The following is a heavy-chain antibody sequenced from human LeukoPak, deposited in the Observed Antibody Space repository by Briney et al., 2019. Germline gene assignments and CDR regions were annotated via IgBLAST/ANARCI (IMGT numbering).Heavy chain of an antibody. V-gene: IGHV3-23*01. J-gene: IGHJ4*02. Sequence: GGSLRLSCAASGFTFSSYAMYWVRQAPGKGLEWVSVIRGSGRTTYYADSVKGRITISRDNSKNTLYLQMNSLRAEDTAVYYCARDARDGYGGNPFDYWGQGTLVTVSS. CDR1: GFTFSSYA. CDR3: ARDARDGYGGNPFDY. D-gene: IGHD4-23*01. CDR2: IRGSGRTT.